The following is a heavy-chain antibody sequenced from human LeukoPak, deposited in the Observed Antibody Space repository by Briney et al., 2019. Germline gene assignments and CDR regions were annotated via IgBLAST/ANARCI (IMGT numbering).Heavy chain of an antibody. V-gene: IGHV4-59*08. CDR1: GGSISSYY. D-gene: IGHD3-16*01. CDR2: IYYSGST. Sequence: SETLSLTCTVSGGSISSYYWSWIRQPPGKGLEWIGYIYYSGSTNYNPSLKSRVTISVDTSKNQFSLKLSSVTAADTAVYYCARVGGGDYYYYMDVWGKGTTVTVSS. CDR3: ARVGGGDYYYYMDV. J-gene: IGHJ6*03.